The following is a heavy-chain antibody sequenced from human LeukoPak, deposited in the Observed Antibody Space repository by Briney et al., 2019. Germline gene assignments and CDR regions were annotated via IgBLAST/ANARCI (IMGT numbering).Heavy chain of an antibody. CDR3: ARREDDGGFDY. D-gene: IGHD3-16*01. CDR2: IYTSGST. Sequence: SETLSLTCTVSGGSISSYYWSWIRQPPGKGLEWIGRIYTSGSTNYNPSLKSRVTISVDTSKNQFSLKLSSVTAADTAVYYCARREDDGGFDYWGQGTLVTVSS. V-gene: IGHV4-4*08. J-gene: IGHJ4*02. CDR1: GGSISSYY.